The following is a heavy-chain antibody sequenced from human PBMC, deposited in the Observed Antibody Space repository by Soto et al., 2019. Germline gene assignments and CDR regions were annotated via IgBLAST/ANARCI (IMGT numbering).Heavy chain of an antibody. D-gene: IGHD3-3*01. V-gene: IGHV3-21*01. Sequence: GGSLRLSCAASGFTFSSYSMNWVRQAPGKGLEWVSSISSSSSYIYYADSVKGRFTISRDNAKNSLYLQMNSLRAEDTAVYYCARAITIFGVVNDAFDIWGQGTMVTVSS. CDR1: GFTFSSYS. CDR3: ARAITIFGVVNDAFDI. CDR2: ISSSSSYI. J-gene: IGHJ3*02.